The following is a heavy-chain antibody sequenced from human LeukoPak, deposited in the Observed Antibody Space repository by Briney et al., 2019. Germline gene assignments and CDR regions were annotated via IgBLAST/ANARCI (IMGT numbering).Heavy chain of an antibody. J-gene: IGHJ5*02. Sequence: PGESLKISCKGSGYSFTSYWIGWVRQMPGKGLEWMGIIYPGDSDTRYSPSFQGQVTISADKSISTAYLQWSSLKASDTAMYYCARQTPPPNCSSTSCYFLGADPWGQGTLVTVPS. D-gene: IGHD2-2*01. V-gene: IGHV5-51*01. CDR1: GYSFTSYW. CDR2: IYPGDSDT. CDR3: ARQTPPPNCSSTSCYFLGADP.